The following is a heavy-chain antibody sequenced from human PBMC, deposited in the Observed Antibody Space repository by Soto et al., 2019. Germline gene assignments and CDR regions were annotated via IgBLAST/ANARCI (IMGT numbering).Heavy chain of an antibody. CDR3: ARDLYYYDSSGYYRGGRFDY. D-gene: IGHD3-22*01. CDR2: IIPIFGTA. J-gene: IGHJ4*02. V-gene: IGHV1-69*13. Sequence: SVKVSCKASGGTFSSYAISWVRQAPGQGLEWMGGIIPIFGTANYAQKFQGRVTITADESTSTAYMELSSLRSEDTAVYYCARDLYYYDSSGYYRGGRFDYWGQGTLVTAPQ. CDR1: GGTFSSYA.